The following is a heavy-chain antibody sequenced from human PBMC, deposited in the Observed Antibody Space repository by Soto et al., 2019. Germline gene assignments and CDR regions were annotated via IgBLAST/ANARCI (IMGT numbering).Heavy chain of an antibody. J-gene: IGHJ6*02. CDR3: ARDGVVVAAKRFRYYYYGMDF. Sequence: ASVKVSCKASGYTFTSYYMHWVRQAPGQGLEWMGIINPSGGSTSYAQKFQGRVTMTRDTSTSTVYMELSSLRSEDTAVYYCARDGVVVAAKRFRYYYYGMDFCGPGTTVTVS. CDR2: INPSGGST. CDR1: GYTFTSYY. V-gene: IGHV1-46*01. D-gene: IGHD2-15*01.